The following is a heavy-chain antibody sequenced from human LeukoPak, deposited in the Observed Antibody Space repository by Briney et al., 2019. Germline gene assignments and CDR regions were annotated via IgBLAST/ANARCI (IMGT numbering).Heavy chain of an antibody. V-gene: IGHV3-23*01. CDR3: AKEDAIIGFDY. CDR1: GFTFSSYG. J-gene: IGHJ4*02. Sequence: PGGSLRLSCVASGFTFSSYGMSWVRQAPGKGLEWVSAISGSGVSTYFADSVKGRFTIFRDNSKNTLYLQMTSLRAEDTAVYFCAKEDAIIGFDYWGQGTLVTVSS. D-gene: IGHD5-24*01. CDR2: ISGSGVST.